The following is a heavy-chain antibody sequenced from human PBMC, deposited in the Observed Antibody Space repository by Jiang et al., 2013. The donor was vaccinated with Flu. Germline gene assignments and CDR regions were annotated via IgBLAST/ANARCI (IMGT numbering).Heavy chain of an antibody. CDR1: GYSFTSYW. CDR2: IHPGDYDT. V-gene: IGHV5-51*01. Sequence: PGESLRISCKGSGYSFTSYWIGWVRQMPGKGLEWMGIIHPGDYDTRYSPSFQGQVTISADESISTAYLQWSSLKASDTAMYYCVRHDVFLISIWPGVGYYYGMDVWGQGTTVTVSS. CDR3: VRHDVFLISIWPGVGYYYGMDV. D-gene: IGHD6-13*01. J-gene: IGHJ6*02.